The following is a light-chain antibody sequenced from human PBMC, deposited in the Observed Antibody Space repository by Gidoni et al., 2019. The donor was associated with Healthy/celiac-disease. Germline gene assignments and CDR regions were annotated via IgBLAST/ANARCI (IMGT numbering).Light chain of an antibody. CDR2: DAS. CDR3: QQRSNWPPIT. Sequence: ILFKPSPATLSFSPRDRATLSCSASQSVSSYVAWYQQKPGQAHRRLNSDASHRPACIPARFSGSESSTDFTLTISSLEPEDFAVYYCQQRSNWPPITFGQGTRLEIK. CDR1: QSVSSY. V-gene: IGKV3-11*01. J-gene: IGKJ5*01.